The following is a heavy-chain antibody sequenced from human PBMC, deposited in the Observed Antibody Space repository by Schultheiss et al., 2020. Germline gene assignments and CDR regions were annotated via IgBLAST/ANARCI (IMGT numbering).Heavy chain of an antibody. Sequence: SVKVSCKASGGTFSSYTISWVRQAPGQGLEWMGRIIPILGTANYAQKFQGRVTMTRDTSISTAYMELTSLTSDDTAVYYCARETYEFYGSGKNDAFDIWGQGTMVTVSS. V-gene: IGHV1-69*08. D-gene: IGHD3-10*01. CDR2: IIPILGTA. CDR1: GGTFSSYT. CDR3: ARETYEFYGSGKNDAFDI. J-gene: IGHJ3*02.